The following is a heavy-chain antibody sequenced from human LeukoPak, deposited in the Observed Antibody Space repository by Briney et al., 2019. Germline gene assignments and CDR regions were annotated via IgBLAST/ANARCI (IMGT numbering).Heavy chain of an antibody. CDR1: SGSFRTYY. D-gene: IGHD2-2*01. CDR2: IFYNEGT. CDR3: VKSNSRYQPWALDI. Sequence: SETLSLTCTVSSGSFRTYYWSWIRQPPGKGLEWIGYIFYNEGTSYNPSLKSRVTISVDTSNNQLSLKVNSVTAADTAMYYCVKSNSRYQPWALDIWGRGTMVTVSS. J-gene: IGHJ3*02. V-gene: IGHV4-59*01.